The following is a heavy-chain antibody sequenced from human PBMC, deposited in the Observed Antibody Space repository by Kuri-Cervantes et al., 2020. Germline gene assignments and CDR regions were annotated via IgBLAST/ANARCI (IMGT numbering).Heavy chain of an antibody. J-gene: IGHJ6*02. CDR3: AREPISYYYYYGMDV. CDR1: GFTFSNAW. CDR2: ISSSGSTI. Sequence: GGSLRLSCAASGFTFSNAWMSWVRQAPGKGLEWVSYISSSGSTIYYADSVKGRFTISRDNAKNSLYLQMNSLRAEDTAVYYCAREPISYYYYYGMDVWGQGTTVTVSS. V-gene: IGHV3-11*01.